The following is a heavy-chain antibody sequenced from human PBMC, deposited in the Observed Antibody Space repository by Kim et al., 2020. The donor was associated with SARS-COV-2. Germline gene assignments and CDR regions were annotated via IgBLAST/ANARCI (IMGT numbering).Heavy chain of an antibody. J-gene: IGHJ6*02. Sequence: SVKVSCKASGGTFSSYAISWVRQAPGQGLEWMGGIIPIFGTANYAQKFQGRVTITADESTSTAYMELSSLRSEDTAVYYCARPSNCSSTSCYRRDYYYGMDVWGQGTTVTVSS. CDR2: IIPIFGTA. CDR1: GGTFSSYA. V-gene: IGHV1-69*13. D-gene: IGHD2-2*02. CDR3: ARPSNCSSTSCYRRDYYYGMDV.